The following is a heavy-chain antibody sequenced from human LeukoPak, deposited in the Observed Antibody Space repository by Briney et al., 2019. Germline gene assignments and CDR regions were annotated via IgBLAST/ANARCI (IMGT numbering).Heavy chain of an antibody. V-gene: IGHV3-20*01. CDR1: GFKFDDYE. CDR3: ARVPGSHYYYYMDV. J-gene: IGHJ6*03. CDR2: ISRSGRAT. Sequence: GGSLTLSCAASGFKFDDYEMSWVRQVPGKGLEYVPGISRSGRATGYGDSVKGRFTISRDNAKNSLFLQMTRLRAEDTALYHCARVPGSHYYYYMDVWGKGAAVTVSS.